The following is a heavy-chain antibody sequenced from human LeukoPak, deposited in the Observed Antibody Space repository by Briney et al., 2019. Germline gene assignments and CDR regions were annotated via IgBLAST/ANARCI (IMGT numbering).Heavy chain of an antibody. J-gene: IGHJ4*02. CDR2: IRGGGGGT. Sequence: PGGSLRLSCAGSGFTFSCYALSWVRQAPGKGRVWVSAIRGGGGGTYHADGVKGRFTISTDNSKNTLYLQMNSLRDDHTALYYCAKACIGEVGYFVYWGQGTLVTVPS. CDR3: AKACIGEVGYFVY. D-gene: IGHD6-19*01. CDR1: GFTFSCYA. V-gene: IGHV3-23*01.